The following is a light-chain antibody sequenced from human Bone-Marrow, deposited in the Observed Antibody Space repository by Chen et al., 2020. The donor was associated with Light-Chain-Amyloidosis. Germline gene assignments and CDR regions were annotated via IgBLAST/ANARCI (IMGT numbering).Light chain of an antibody. CDR1: NIGSTS. CDR3: QVWDRSSDRPV. V-gene: IGLV3-21*02. J-gene: IGLJ3*02. CDR2: DDS. Sequence: SYVLTQPSSVSVAPGQTATIACGGNNIGSTSVHWYQQTPGQAPLLVVYDDSDRPSGIPERLSGSTSGNTAPLPISRVEAGDEADYYCQVWDRSSDRPVFGGGTKLTVL.